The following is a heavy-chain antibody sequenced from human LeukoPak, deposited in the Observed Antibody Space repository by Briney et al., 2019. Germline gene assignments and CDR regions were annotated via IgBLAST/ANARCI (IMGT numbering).Heavy chain of an antibody. J-gene: IGHJ4*02. CDR3: AGYSYGVDWDY. CDR2: IYTSGST. Sequence: KPSETLSLTCAVYGGSFSGYYWSWIRQPAGKGLEWIGRIYTSGSTNYNPSLKSRVTMSVDTSKNQFSLKLSSVTAADTAVHYCAGYSYGVDWDYWGQGTLVTVSS. D-gene: IGHD5-18*01. CDR1: GGSFSGYY. V-gene: IGHV4-59*10.